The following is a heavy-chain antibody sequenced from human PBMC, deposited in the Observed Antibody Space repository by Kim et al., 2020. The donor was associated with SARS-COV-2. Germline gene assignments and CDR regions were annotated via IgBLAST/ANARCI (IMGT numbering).Heavy chain of an antibody. D-gene: IGHD7-27*01. Sequence: GGSLRLSRAASGFTFSSYGMHWVRQAPGKGLEWVAVIWYDGSNKYYADSVKGRFTISRDNSKNTLYLQMNSLRAEDTAVYYCARKLTGGMGGAFDIWGQGTMVTVSS. J-gene: IGHJ3*02. CDR1: GFTFSSYG. CDR3: ARKLTGGMGGAFDI. CDR2: IWYDGSNK. V-gene: IGHV3-33*01.